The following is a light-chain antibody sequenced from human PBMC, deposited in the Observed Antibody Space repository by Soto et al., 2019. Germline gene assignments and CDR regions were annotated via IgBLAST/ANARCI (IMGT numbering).Light chain of an antibody. J-gene: IGKJ4*01. CDR1: QSVDNY. CDR2: DAS. V-gene: IGKV3-11*01. CDR3: QRRINWPS. Sequence: EIVLTQSPATLSLSPGERATLSCRASQSVDNYLAWYQQKPGQGPRLLIYDASERATGIPARFSGSGSGTDFTLTISALEPEDFAVYYCQRRINWPSFGGGTKVEIK.